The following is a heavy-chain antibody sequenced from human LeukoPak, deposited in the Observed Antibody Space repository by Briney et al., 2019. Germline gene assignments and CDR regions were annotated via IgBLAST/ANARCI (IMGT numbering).Heavy chain of an antibody. D-gene: IGHD4-11*01. V-gene: IGHV3-74*01. Sequence: GGSLRLSCAASGFTFSSYWMHWVRQAPGKGLVWVSRINSDGSSTSYADSVRGRFTISKDNAKNTLYLQMNSPRAEDTAVYYCARDPPTTAPPMDVWGKGTTVTVSS. J-gene: IGHJ6*03. CDR2: INSDGSST. CDR3: ARDPPTTAPPMDV. CDR1: GFTFSSYW.